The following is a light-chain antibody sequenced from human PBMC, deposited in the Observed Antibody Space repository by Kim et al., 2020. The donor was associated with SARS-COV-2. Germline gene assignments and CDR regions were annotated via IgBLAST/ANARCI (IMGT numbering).Light chain of an antibody. Sequence: GEKVTSSGTGSSSKSGNNYASWYQQRPGTAPELLISDNNKRPSGIPDRFSGSKSGTSATLGITGHQTGDEADYYCGTWDSSLSAYVFGTGTKVTVL. CDR3: GTWDSSLSAYV. J-gene: IGLJ1*01. CDR1: SSKSGNNY. V-gene: IGLV1-51*01. CDR2: DNN.